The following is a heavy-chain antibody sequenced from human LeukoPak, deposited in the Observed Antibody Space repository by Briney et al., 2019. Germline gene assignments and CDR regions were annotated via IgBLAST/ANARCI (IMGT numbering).Heavy chain of an antibody. CDR1: GYSISSGYY. CDR3: ARDTSSVDYYDSSGYPTPYFDY. J-gene: IGHJ4*02. CDR2: IYHSGST. V-gene: IGHV4-38-2*02. Sequence: SETLSLTCTVSGYSISSGYYWGWIRQPPGKGLEWIRSIYHSGSTYYNPSLKSRVTISVDTSKNQFSLKLSSVTAADTAVYYCARDTSSVDYYDSSGYPTPYFDYWAREPWSPSPQ. D-gene: IGHD3-22*01.